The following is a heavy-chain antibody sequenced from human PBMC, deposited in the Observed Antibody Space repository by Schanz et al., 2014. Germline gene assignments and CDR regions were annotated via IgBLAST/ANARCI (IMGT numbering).Heavy chain of an antibody. D-gene: IGHD3-10*01. CDR3: AKGRFGELSAFDI. V-gene: IGHV3-23*04. Sequence: EVQLVESGGGVVQPGRSLRLSCAASGFTFSTHAMHWVRQAPGTGLEWVSTIGTSGGTNYAESVKGRFTISRDNAENTLCLQMNSLRAEDTAVYYCAKGRFGELSAFDIWREGTMVAVSS. J-gene: IGHJ3*02. CDR2: IGTSGGT. CDR1: GFTFSTHA.